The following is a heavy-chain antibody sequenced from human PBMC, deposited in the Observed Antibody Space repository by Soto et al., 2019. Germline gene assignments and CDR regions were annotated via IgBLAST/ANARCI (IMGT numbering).Heavy chain of an antibody. Sequence: GGSLRLSCVVSGFMFSSYRMSWVRQAPGKGLEWVANIKQDGSDKFYVDSVKGRFTISRDNAKNSLYLQMNSLRTEDTALYYCARAPDYAHYFDYWGQGTLVTVSS. D-gene: IGHD4-17*01. J-gene: IGHJ4*02. V-gene: IGHV3-7*01. CDR3: ARAPDYAHYFDY. CDR2: IKQDGSDK. CDR1: GFMFSSYR.